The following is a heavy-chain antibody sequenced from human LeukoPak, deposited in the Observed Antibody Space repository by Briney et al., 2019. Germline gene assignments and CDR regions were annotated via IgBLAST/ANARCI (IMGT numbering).Heavy chain of an antibody. V-gene: IGHV5-51*01. D-gene: IGHD1-26*01. CDR3: ARPLGGATNNWFDP. J-gene: IGHJ5*02. CDR2: IYPGDSDT. CDR1: GYSFTSYW. Sequence: GEALKISCKGSGYSFTSYWIGWVRPMRGKGLEWMGIIYPGDSDTRYSTSFQGQVTTSAEKSIRTAYLQWSSMKASDTAMYYWARPLGGATNNWFDPWGQGTLVTVSS.